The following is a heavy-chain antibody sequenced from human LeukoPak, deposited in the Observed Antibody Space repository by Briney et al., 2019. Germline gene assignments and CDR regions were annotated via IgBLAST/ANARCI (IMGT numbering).Heavy chain of an antibody. V-gene: IGHV3-23*01. CDR3: VKYGSGSSYFDN. CDR2: ISGSGGST. J-gene: IGHJ4*02. CDR1: GFTFSRYD. Sequence: GGSLRLSCAASGFTFSRYDMSWVRQAPGKGLEWVSDISGSGGSTNYADSVKGRFTISRDNPKNTLYLQMNSLRAEDTAVYYCVKYGSGSSYFDNWGQGTLVTVSS. D-gene: IGHD3-10*01.